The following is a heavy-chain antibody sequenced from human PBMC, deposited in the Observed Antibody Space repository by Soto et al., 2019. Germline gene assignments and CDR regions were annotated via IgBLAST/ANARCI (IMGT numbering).Heavy chain of an antibody. CDR3: EKDLGKNCSSTRCYTWGGLYYYYYGMHX. Sequence: SGGSLRLSFAASGFTFDDYAMHWVRQAPGKGLEWVSLISWDGGSTYYAYSVKGRFTISRDNSKNSLYLQMNSLRAEDTALYYCEKDLGKNCSSTRCYTWGGLYYYYYGMHXWGQGTTVTVS. D-gene: IGHD2-2*02. CDR2: ISWDGGST. V-gene: IGHV3-43D*04. J-gene: IGHJ6*02. CDR1: GFTFDDYA.